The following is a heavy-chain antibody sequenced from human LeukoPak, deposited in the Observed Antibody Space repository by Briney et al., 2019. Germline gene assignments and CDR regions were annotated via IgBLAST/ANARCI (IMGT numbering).Heavy chain of an antibody. CDR1: GGSISISGYY. Sequence: PSETLSLTCSVSGGSISISGYYWGWIRQPPGKGLEWIGSIYYAGSTYYNPSLKSRVTISIDTSKDHFSLRLNSVTAADTAVYYRARGYGDYSLNAFDIWGQGTMVTVSS. CDR2: IYYAGST. V-gene: IGHV4-39*02. CDR3: ARGYGDYSLNAFDI. J-gene: IGHJ3*02. D-gene: IGHD4-17*01.